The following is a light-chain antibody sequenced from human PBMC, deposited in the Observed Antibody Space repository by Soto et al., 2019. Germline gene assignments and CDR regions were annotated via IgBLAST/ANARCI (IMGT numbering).Light chain of an antibody. CDR2: DAS. Sequence: DIQITQSPSTLSASVGDRVTITCRASQSISSWLAWYQQKPGKAPKLLIYDASSLESGVPSRFSGSGSGTEFTLTIISLQPDDFATYYCQQYNSLGTFGQGTKVEIK. CDR1: QSISSW. V-gene: IGKV1-5*01. J-gene: IGKJ1*01. CDR3: QQYNSLGT.